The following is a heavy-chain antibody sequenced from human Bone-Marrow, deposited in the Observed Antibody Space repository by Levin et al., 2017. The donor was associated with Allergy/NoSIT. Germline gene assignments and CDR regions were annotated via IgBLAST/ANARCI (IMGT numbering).Heavy chain of an antibody. J-gene: IGHJ4*02. Sequence: GGSLRLSCAASAFTFSGFSMFWVRQAPGKGLEWVSVISYDGTSTYYADSVKGRFTISRDNSKNTLYLQMNSLRPEDTAVYYCARDLVGDSFVCGQGTLVTVSS. CDR3: ARDLVGDSFV. V-gene: IGHV3-30-3*01. CDR2: ISYDGTST. CDR1: AFTFSGFS. D-gene: IGHD1-26*01.